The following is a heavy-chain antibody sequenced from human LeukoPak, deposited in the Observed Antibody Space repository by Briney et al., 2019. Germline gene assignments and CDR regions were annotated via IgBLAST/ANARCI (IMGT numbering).Heavy chain of an antibody. J-gene: IGHJ4*02. V-gene: IGHV3-21*01. D-gene: IGHD6-13*01. CDR1: GFTFSTYS. CDR2: ISSSSSYI. CDR3: ARSPRYSRLNRG. Sequence: GGSLRLSCATSGFTFSTYSMNWVRQAPGKGLEWVSSISSSSSYIYYADSVKGRSTISRDNAKNSLYLQMNSLRAEDTALYYCARSPRYSRLNRGWGQGTLVTVSS.